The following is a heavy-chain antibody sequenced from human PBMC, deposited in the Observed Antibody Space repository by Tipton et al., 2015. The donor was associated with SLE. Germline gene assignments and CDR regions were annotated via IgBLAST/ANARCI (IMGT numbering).Heavy chain of an antibody. CDR2: IKATTDGGTT. D-gene: IGHD3-22*01. Sequence: SLRLSCAASGFTFNKAWMSWVRQAPGKGLEWVGRIKATTDGGTTAYAAPVKGRFIISRDDSKKTLSLQMNSLKIEDTAVYYCTRVKQDSWYRGDAFDVWGQGTMVTVPS. J-gene: IGHJ3*01. CDR1: GFTFNKAW. CDR3: TRVKQDSWYRGDAFDV. V-gene: IGHV3-15*01.